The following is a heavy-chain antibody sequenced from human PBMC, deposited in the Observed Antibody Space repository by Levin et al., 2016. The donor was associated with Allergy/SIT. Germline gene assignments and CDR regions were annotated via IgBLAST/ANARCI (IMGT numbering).Heavy chain of an antibody. CDR1: HGSISGYY. D-gene: IGHD1-14*01. Sequence: SETLSLTCTVSHGSISGYYWNWIRQSPGKGLEWIGYIYSGGGTNYNPSLQSRVTISEDTSKRQFSLRLTAVSAADTAMYYCGRGSHLVAAELWAFDLWGQGTMVTVSS. CDR3: GRGSHLVAAELWAFDL. J-gene: IGHJ3*01. CDR2: IYSGGGT. V-gene: IGHV4-59*01.